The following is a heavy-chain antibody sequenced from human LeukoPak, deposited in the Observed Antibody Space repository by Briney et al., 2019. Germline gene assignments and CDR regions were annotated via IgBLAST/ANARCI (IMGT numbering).Heavy chain of an antibody. J-gene: IGHJ4*02. D-gene: IGHD6-19*01. V-gene: IGHV3-33*01. CDR3: PRDPGVRWLVGFDY. CDR2: IWYGGSNK. Sequence: PGGSLRLSCAASGFTFNIYGMHWVREAPGKGLGWVAGIWYGGSNKYYADSVKGRFTISRDNSGNTLYLHMDSLRAGDTAVYYCPRDPGVRWLVGFDYWGQGTLVTVSS. CDR1: GFTFNIYG.